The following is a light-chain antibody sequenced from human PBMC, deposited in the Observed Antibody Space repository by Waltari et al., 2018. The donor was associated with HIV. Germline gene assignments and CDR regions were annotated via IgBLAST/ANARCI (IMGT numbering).Light chain of an antibody. CDR3: SSYTSSGAYV. Sequence: QSALTQPASVSGSPGQSITISCTGTSSDVGGYNSVSWYQQHPGKAPKLMIYEVSNRPSGVSYRFSGSKSGNTAFLTISGLQAEDETDYYCSSYTSSGAYVFGTGTTVTVL. CDR1: SSDVGGYNS. CDR2: EVS. V-gene: IGLV2-14*01. J-gene: IGLJ1*01.